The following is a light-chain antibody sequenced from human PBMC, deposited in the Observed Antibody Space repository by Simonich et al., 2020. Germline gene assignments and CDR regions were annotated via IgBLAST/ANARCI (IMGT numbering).Light chain of an antibody. CDR2: AAS. J-gene: IGKJ2*01. V-gene: IGKV1-NL1*01. Sequence: DIQMTQSPSSLSASVGDRVTITCRASQGITNSLAWYQQKPGKAPKLLLYAASRLESGVPSRFSGSGSGTDYTLTISSLQPEDIATYYCQQYDNLPYTFGQGTKLEIK. CDR3: QQYDNLPYT. CDR1: QGITNS.